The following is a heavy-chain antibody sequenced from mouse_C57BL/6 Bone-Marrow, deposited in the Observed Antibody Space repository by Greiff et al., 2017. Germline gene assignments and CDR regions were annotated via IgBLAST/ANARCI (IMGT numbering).Heavy chain of an antibody. V-gene: IGHV14-4*01. CDR2: IDPENGDT. Sequence: VQLQQSGAELVRPGASVKLSCTASGFNIKDDYMHWVKQRPEQGLEWIGWIDPENGDTEYASKFQGKATITAATSSNTAYLQLSSLTSEDTAVYYCTIYYYGSWFAYWGQGTLVTVSA. CDR3: TIYYYGSWFAY. D-gene: IGHD1-1*01. J-gene: IGHJ3*01. CDR1: GFNIKDDY.